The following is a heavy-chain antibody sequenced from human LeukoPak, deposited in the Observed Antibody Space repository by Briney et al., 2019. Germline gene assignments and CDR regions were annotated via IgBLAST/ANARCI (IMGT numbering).Heavy chain of an antibody. J-gene: IGHJ6*03. D-gene: IGHD3-10*01. Sequence: ASVKVSCKASGYTFSNYYMHWVRQAPGQGLEWMGIINPSGGSTSYAQKFQGRVTMTRDTSTSTVYMELSSLRSEDTAVYYCAREESITMVRGTYYYMDVWGKGTTVTISS. CDR1: GYTFSNYY. V-gene: IGHV1-46*01. CDR2: INPSGGST. CDR3: AREESITMVRGTYYYMDV.